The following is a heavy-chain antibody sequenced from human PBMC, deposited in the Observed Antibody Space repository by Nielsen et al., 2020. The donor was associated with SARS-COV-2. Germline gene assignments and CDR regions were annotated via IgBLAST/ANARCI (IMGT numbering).Heavy chain of an antibody. Sequence: WVREAPGQGLEWMGWMNPNSGNTGYAQKFQGRVTITADESTSTAYMELSSLRSEDTAVYYCARGSLTIFGVVQSPGAFDIWGQGTMVTVSS. D-gene: IGHD3-3*01. CDR3: ARGSLTIFGVVQSPGAFDI. V-gene: IGHV1-8*03. CDR2: MNPNSGNT. J-gene: IGHJ3*02.